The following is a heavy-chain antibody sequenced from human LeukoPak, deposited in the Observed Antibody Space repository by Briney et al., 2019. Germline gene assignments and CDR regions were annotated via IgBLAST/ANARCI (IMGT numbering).Heavy chain of an antibody. CDR1: GGSISSGDYY. CDR2: IYYSGST. Sequence: SETLSLTCTVSGGSISSGDYYWSWIRQPPGKGLEWIGYIYYSGSTYYNPSLKSRVTISVDTSKNQFSLKLSSVTAADTAVYYCVREGGGDSTLDYWGLGTLVTVSS. V-gene: IGHV4-30-4*01. CDR3: VREGGGDSTLDY. D-gene: IGHD2-21*02. J-gene: IGHJ4*02.